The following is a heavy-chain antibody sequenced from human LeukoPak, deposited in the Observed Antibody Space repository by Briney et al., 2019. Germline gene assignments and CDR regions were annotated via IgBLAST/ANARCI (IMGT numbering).Heavy chain of an antibody. CDR3: ARMTTIAAAGGVDY. V-gene: IGHV4-34*01. CDR1: GGSFSGYY. J-gene: IGHJ4*02. Sequence: SETLSLTCAVYGGSFSGYYWSWIRQPPGKGLEWIGEINHSGSTNYNPFLKSRVTISVDTSKNQFSLKLSSVTAADTAVYYCARMTTIAAAGGVDYWGQGTLVTVSS. CDR2: INHSGST. D-gene: IGHD6-13*01.